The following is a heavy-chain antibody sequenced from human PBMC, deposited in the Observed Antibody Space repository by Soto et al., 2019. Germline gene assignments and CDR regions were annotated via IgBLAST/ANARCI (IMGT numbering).Heavy chain of an antibody. D-gene: IGHD3-3*01. CDR1: GFTFDDYA. CDR2: ISWNSGSI. CDR3: AKVLTPRDFWSGYDLFDY. V-gene: IGHV3-9*01. Sequence: GGSLRLSCAASGFTFDDYAMHWVRQAPGKGLEWVSGISWNSGSIGYADSVKGRFTISRDNAKNSLYLQMNSLRAEDTALYYCAKVLTPRDFWSGYDLFDYWGQGTLVTVSS. J-gene: IGHJ4*02.